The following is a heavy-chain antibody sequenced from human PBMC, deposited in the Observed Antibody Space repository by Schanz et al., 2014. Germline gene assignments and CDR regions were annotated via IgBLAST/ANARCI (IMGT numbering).Heavy chain of an antibody. Sequence: EVQVVESGGGLVQPGGSLRLSCAASGFTFENYALTWVRQAPGKGLEWVSAILGLASTTYYADSVKGRFTISRDNSKNTVYIQMNSLRAEDTALYYCARDRRNADLDYWGQGTLVTVSS. CDR2: ILGLASTT. V-gene: IGHV3-23*04. CDR3: ARDRRNADLDY. D-gene: IGHD1-1*01. J-gene: IGHJ4*02. CDR1: GFTFENYA.